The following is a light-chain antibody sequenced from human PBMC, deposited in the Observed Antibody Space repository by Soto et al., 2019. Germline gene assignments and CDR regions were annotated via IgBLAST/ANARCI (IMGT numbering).Light chain of an antibody. J-gene: IGLJ1*01. CDR2: GNS. CDR3: QSYDSSLSGYV. Sequence: VLTQPPSVSGAPGQRVTISCTGSSSNIGAGYDVNWYQQLPGTAPKFLIYGNSNRPSGVPDRFSGSKSGTSASLAITGLQAEDEADYYCQSYDSSLSGYVFGTGTKVTVL. CDR1: SSNIGAGYD. V-gene: IGLV1-40*01.